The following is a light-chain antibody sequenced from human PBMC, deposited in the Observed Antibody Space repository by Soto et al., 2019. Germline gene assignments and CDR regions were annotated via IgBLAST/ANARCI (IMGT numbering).Light chain of an antibody. CDR1: SSDVGGYGY. V-gene: IGLV2-14*01. J-gene: IGLJ1*01. Sequence: QSALTQPVSVSGSPGQSITISCTGTSSDVGGYGYVSWYQQHPGKVPKLMIYEVSNRPSGVSNRFSGSKSGNTASLTISGLQAEDEADYYCSSYTSGSTYVFGTGTKLTVL. CDR2: EVS. CDR3: SSYTSGSTYV.